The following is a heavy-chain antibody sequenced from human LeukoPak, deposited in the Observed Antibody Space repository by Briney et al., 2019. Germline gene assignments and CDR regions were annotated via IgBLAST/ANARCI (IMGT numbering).Heavy chain of an antibody. CDR1: GYTFTSYY. V-gene: IGHV1-46*01. CDR2: INPSGGST. CDR3: ASAGMDV. J-gene: IGHJ6*02. Sequence: EASVKVACKASGYTFTSYYMHWVRQAPGQGLEWMGIINPSGGSTSYAQKFQGRVTITADESTSTAYMELSSLRSEDTAVYYCASAGMDVWGQGTTVTVSS.